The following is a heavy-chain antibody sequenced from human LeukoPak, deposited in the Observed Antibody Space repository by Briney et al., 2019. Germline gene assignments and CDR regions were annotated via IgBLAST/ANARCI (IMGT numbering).Heavy chain of an antibody. J-gene: IGHJ4*02. V-gene: IGHV4-39*01. D-gene: IGHD1-1*01. CDR2: IYYSGST. Sequence: SETLSLTCTDSGGSISSSSYYWGWIRQPPGKGLEWIGSIYYSGSTYYDPSLKSRVTISVDTSKNQFSLKLSSVTAADTAVYYCERGTGDYWGQGTLVTVSS. CDR1: GGSISSSSYY. CDR3: ERGTGDY.